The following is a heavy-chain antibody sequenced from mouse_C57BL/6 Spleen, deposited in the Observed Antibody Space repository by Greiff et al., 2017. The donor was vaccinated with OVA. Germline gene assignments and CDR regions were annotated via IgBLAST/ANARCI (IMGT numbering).Heavy chain of an antibody. CDR1: GYTFTSYW. CDR2: IHPSDSDT. D-gene: IGHD2-3*01. Sequence: QVQLQQPGAELVKPGASVKVSCKASGYTFTSYWMHWVKQRPGQGLEWIGRIHPSDSDTNYNQKFKGKATFTVDKSSSPAYMQLSSLTSEDSAVYYCAIYDGYLFAYWGQGTLVTVSA. J-gene: IGHJ3*01. CDR3: AIYDGYLFAY. V-gene: IGHV1-74*01.